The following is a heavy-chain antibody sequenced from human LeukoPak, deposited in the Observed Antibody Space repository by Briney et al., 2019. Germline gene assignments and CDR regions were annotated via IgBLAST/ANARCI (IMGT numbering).Heavy chain of an antibody. D-gene: IGHD1-1*01. CDR3: ARNRRVHTTDYTDY. V-gene: IGHV3-30*02. CDR2: IRFDGSNQ. J-gene: IGHJ4*02. CDR1: GFTFNNYA. Sequence: PGGSLRLSCATSGFTFNNYAMHWVRQAPGKGLEWVAFIRFDGSNQYYADSVKGRFTISRDNSKDTLFLQMNSLRVEDTAIYFCARNRRVHTTDYTDYWGQGTPVTVSS.